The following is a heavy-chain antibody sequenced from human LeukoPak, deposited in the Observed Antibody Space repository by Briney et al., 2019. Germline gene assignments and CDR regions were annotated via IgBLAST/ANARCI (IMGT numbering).Heavy chain of an antibody. D-gene: IGHD5-18*01. J-gene: IGHJ4*02. Sequence: PSETLSLTCTVSGGSVSSGSYYWSWIRQPPGKGLEWIGEINHSGSTNYNPSLKSRVTISVDTSKNQFSLKLSSVTAADTAVYYCARDGYSYARGQGTLVTVSS. V-gene: IGHV4-61*01. CDR1: GGSVSSGSYY. CDR2: INHSGST. CDR3: ARDGYSYA.